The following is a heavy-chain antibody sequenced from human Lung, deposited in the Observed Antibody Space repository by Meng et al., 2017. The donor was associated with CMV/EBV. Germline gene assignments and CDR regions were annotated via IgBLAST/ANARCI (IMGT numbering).Heavy chain of an antibody. J-gene: IGHJ6*02. CDR3: GSGYYYYGIDV. V-gene: IGHV3-20*01. CDR2: INWNGGST. CDR1: GFTFDDYG. Sequence: GESLKISCAASGFTFDDYGMSWVRQAPGKGLEWVSGINWNGGSTGYADSVKGRFTISRDNAKNSLYLQMNSLRAEDTALYHFGSGYYYYGIDVWGQGTTVTVSS.